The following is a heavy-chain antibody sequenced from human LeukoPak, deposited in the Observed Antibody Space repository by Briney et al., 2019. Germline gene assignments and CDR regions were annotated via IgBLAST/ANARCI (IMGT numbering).Heavy chain of an antibody. CDR3: ARHSNDHTDY. V-gene: IGHV5-51*01. Sequence: GESLKISCKGSGYSFSNYWIGWVRQMPGKGLELMGIIHPDDSDTRYSPSFQGQVTISADKSISAAYLQWSSLKASDTAMYYCARHSNDHTDYWGQGTLVTVSS. CDR1: GYSFSNYW. J-gene: IGHJ4*02. D-gene: IGHD1-1*01. CDR2: IHPDDSDT.